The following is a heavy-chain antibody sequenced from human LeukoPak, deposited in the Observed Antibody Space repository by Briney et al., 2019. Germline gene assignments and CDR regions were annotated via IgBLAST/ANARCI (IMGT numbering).Heavy chain of an antibody. CDR3: ARDASGYVVGDH. J-gene: IGHJ4*02. V-gene: IGHV1-3*01. CDR1: GYTFTSNA. CDR2: INAGNINT. Sequence: ASVKVSCKASGYTFTSNAMHWVRQAPGQRLEWMGWINAGNINTKYSQKFQGRITITRDISASTDYMELSSLRSEDTAVYYCARDASGYVVGDHWGQGTLVTVSS. D-gene: IGHD5-12*01.